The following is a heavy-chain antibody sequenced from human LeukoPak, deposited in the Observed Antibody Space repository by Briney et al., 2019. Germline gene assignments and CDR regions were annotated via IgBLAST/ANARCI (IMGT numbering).Heavy chain of an antibody. CDR1: GFTFSSYA. J-gene: IGHJ6*03. CDR3: AKHLGAAAGPTDYYYYMDV. CDR2: ISGSGGST. D-gene: IGHD6-13*01. V-gene: IGHV3-23*01. Sequence: PGGSLRLPCAASGFTFSSYAMSWVRQAPGKGLEWVSAISGSGGSTYYADSVKGRFTISRDNSKNTLYLQMNSLRAEDTAVYHCAKHLGAAAGPTDYYYYMDVWGKGTTVTVSS.